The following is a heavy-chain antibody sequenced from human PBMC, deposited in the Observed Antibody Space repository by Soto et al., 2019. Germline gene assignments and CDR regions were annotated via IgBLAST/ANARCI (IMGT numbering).Heavy chain of an antibody. J-gene: IGHJ4*02. CDR2: INPGGSIT. Sequence: EEQLVESGGGLVQPGGSLRLSCAASGFTFSSYWMHWVRQAPGKGLVWVSRINPGGSITAYADSVKGRFTISRDNAKNTLYLKMNSLRGDNTAVYYCARVPSGKYGVWNYWGQGTLVTVSS. D-gene: IGHD2-8*01. CDR1: GFTFSSYW. CDR3: ARVPSGKYGVWNY. V-gene: IGHV3-74*01.